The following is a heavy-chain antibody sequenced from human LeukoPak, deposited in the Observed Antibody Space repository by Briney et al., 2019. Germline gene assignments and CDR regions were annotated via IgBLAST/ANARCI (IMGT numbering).Heavy chain of an antibody. CDR2: IKQDGSEN. Sequence: GGSLRLSCAASGFTFSSYWMSWVRQAPGKGLEWVANIKQDGSENYYVDSVKGRFTISRDNATNSLYLQMSSLRAEDTAVYYCARSCSSTSCYDEYFQHWGQGTLVTVSS. V-gene: IGHV3-7*03. CDR3: ARSCSSTSCYDEYFQH. D-gene: IGHD2-2*01. CDR1: GFTFSSYW. J-gene: IGHJ1*01.